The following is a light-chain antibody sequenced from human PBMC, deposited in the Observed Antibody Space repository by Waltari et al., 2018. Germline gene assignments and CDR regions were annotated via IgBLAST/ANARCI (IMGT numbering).Light chain of an antibody. CDR3: QKYDRLPVT. CDR2: GAS. CDR1: QSIGKY. V-gene: IGKV3-20*01. J-gene: IGKJ1*01. Sequence: EIVLTQSPDTLSLSPGERATLSCRASQSIGKYLVWYQPRPGQAPRLLIYGASTRASGIPDRFSGSGYGTDFSLTISRLEPEDFAVYHCQKYDRLPVTFGQGTKVEIK.